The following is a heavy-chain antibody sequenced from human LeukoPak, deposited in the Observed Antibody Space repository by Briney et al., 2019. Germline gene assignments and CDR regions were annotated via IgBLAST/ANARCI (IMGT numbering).Heavy chain of an antibody. CDR3: AKGRWTVTTSFDY. Sequence: PGGSLRLSCAASGFIFSSYWMSWVRQAPGKGLEWVANIKQGGSEKYYVDSVKGRFTISRDNSKNTLYLQMNSLRAEDTAVYYCAKGRWTVTTSFDYWGQGTLVTVSS. J-gene: IGHJ4*02. D-gene: IGHD4-17*01. CDR2: IKQGGSEK. CDR1: GFIFSSYW. V-gene: IGHV3-7*03.